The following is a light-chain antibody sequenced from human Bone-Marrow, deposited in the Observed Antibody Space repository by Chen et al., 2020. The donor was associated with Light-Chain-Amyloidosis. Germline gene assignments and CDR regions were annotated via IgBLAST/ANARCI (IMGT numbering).Light chain of an antibody. J-gene: IGLJ3*02. V-gene: IGLV3-21*02. CDR2: DDS. Sequence: SYPLTQPSSLSLSPGQTATIACGGNNIGSTSLHWYQQPPGQAPLLVVYDDSDRPSGIPERLSGSNSGNTATLTISRVEAGDEADYYCQVWDRSSDRPVFGGGTKLTVL. CDR3: QVWDRSSDRPV. CDR1: NIGSTS.